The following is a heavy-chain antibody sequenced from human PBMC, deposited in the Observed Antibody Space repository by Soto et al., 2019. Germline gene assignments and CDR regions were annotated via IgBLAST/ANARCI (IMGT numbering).Heavy chain of an antibody. CDR1: GGSIINYD. Sequence: QVQLQQSGQGLVKPSETLSLTCTVSGGSIINYDCSWFRQSPGKGLEWIGYINHDGYSAYNLSLKRRITMSADTSKTQFSLMLDSVTATYTAVYYCARQGYGPQHGLVDAWAQGTTVIVSS. CDR2: INHDGYS. CDR3: ARQGYGPQHGLVDA. J-gene: IGHJ6*02. V-gene: IGHV4-59*08. D-gene: IGHD1-1*01.